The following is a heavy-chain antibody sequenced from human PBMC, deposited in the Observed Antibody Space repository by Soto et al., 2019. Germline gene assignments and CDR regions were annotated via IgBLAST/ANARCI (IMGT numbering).Heavy chain of an antibody. D-gene: IGHD6-19*01. CDR3: SMGIEVADFNWFDP. CDR2: IYNSGST. Sequence: WIRLPPWKGLEWIGSIYNSGSTNYNPSLTNRVTISIDTSKKLFSLKLTSVTAADTAVYYCSMGIEVADFNWFDPWGQGTPVT. V-gene: IGHV4-59*01. J-gene: IGHJ5*02.